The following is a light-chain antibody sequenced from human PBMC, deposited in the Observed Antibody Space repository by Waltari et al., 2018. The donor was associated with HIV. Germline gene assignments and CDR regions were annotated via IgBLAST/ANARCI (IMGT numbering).Light chain of an antibody. J-gene: IGLJ1*01. V-gene: IGLV3-21*04. CDR3: QVWDGNSDIYV. Sequence: PGKTARITCGGSDVGDKRVHWYQQKTGQAPVLVMSFDSDRPSGIPERFSGLNSGNTATLTISRVEAGDEADYYCQVWDGNSDIYVFGTGTKVTVL. CDR2: FDS. CDR1: DVGDKR.